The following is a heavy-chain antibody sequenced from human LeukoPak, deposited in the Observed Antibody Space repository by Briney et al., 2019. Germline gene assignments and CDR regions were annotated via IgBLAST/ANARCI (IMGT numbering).Heavy chain of an antibody. D-gene: IGHD6-19*01. V-gene: IGHV3-23*01. CDR3: AKAYRAAGTHYFDY. CDR1: GFTFSSYA. Sequence: GGSLRLSCAASGFTFSSYAMSWVRQAPGKGLEWVSAISGSGGSTYYADSVKGRFTISRDDSKNTLYLQMNSLRAEDTAVYYCAKAYRAAGTHYFDYWGQGTLVTVSS. CDR2: ISGSGGST. J-gene: IGHJ4*02.